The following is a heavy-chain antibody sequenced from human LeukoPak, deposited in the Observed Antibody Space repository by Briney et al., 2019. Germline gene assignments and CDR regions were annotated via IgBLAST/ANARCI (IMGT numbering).Heavy chain of an antibody. CDR3: ARGLPLGYCTYGVCYPPKHFDF. V-gene: IGHV1-8*03. CDR1: GYTFTSYD. CDR2: VNPKSGNT. D-gene: IGHD2-8*01. Sequence: GSVKVSCKASGYTFTSYDINWVRQAPGQGLEWMGWVNPKSGNTGYKQKFQARVTITRDTSITTAYMELSSLTSDDTAVYFCARGLPLGYCTYGVCYPPKHFDFWGQGTLVTVSS. J-gene: IGHJ4*02.